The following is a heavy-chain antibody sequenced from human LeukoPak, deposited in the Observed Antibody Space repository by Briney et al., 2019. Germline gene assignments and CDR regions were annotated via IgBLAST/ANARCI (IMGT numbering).Heavy chain of an antibody. CDR3: ARSRTSGYSYGTPYFDY. Sequence: SETLSLTCTVSGGSISSGGYYWSWIRQPPGKGLEWIGYIYHSGSTYYNPSLKSRVTISVDRSKNQFSLKLSSVTAADTAVYYCARSRTSGYSYGTPYFDYWGQGTLVTVSS. V-gene: IGHV4-30-2*01. J-gene: IGHJ4*02. CDR1: GGSISSGGYY. D-gene: IGHD5-18*01. CDR2: IYHSGST.